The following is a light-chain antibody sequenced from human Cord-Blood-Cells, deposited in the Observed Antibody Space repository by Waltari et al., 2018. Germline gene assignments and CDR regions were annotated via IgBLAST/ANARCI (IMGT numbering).Light chain of an antibody. CDR1: SRDVGGYNY. V-gene: IGLV2-14*01. CDR2: DVS. CDR3: SSYTSSSTPLVV. Sequence: QSALTQPAPVSGSPGQSITISCTRTSRDVGGYNYITSYQQHPGKAPKLMSYDVSNRPSGVSNRFSGSKSGNTASLTISGLQAEDEADYYCSSYTSSSTPLVVFGGGTKLTVL. J-gene: IGLJ2*01.